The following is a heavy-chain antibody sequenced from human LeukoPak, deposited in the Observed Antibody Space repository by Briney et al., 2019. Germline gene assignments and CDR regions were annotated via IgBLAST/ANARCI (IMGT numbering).Heavy chain of an antibody. D-gene: IGHD2-2*01. J-gene: IGHJ4*02. V-gene: IGHV1-2*02. CDR1: GYTFIDYY. CDR3: ARVKKLMPEFEF. CDR2: INPNSGAT. Sequence: ASVKVSFKSSGYTFIDYYIHWVRQAPGQGLEWMGWINPNSGATKYAQKFQGRVSMTRDTSINTAYMDLTNLRSDGTAIFYCARVKKLMPEFEFWGQGTLVTVSS.